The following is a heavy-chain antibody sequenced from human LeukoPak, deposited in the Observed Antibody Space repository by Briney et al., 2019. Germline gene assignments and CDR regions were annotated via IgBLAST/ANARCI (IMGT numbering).Heavy chain of an antibody. J-gene: IGHJ6*03. D-gene: IGHD6-19*01. Sequence: ASMKVSCKASGYTFTSYDINWVRQATGQGLEWMGWMNPNSGNTGYAQKFQGRVTMTRNTSISTAYMELSSLRSEDTAVYYCARGISGWYGGWGGYYYYYMDVWGKGTTVTVSS. V-gene: IGHV1-8*01. CDR3: ARGISGWYGGWGGYYYYYMDV. CDR2: MNPNSGNT. CDR1: GYTFTSYD.